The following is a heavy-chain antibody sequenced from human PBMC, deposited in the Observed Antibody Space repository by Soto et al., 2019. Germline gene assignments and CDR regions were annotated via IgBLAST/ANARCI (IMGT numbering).Heavy chain of an antibody. J-gene: IGHJ5*02. Sequence: SVKVSCKASGGTFSSYAISWVRQAPGQGLEWMGGIIPIFGTANYAQKFQGRVTITADESTSTAYMELSSLRSEDTAVYYCASAPYYYDSRGTRFDPWGQGTLVTVSS. CDR1: GGTFSSYA. CDR2: IIPIFGTA. V-gene: IGHV1-69*13. CDR3: ASAPYYYDSRGTRFDP. D-gene: IGHD3-22*01.